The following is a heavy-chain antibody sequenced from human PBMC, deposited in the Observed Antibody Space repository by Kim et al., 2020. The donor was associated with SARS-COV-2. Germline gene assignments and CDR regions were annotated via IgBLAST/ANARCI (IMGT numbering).Heavy chain of an antibody. Sequence: GGSLRLSCAASGFTLSSYAMTWVRQAPGKGLEWVSVISGSGGRTHYADSVKGRFTISRDNSKNTLYLQMNSLRAEDTAVYYCAKDLRDYGDPPTWFDPWGQGTLVTVFS. CDR2: ISGSGGRT. CDR3: AKDLRDYGDPPTWFDP. D-gene: IGHD4-17*01. J-gene: IGHJ5*02. V-gene: IGHV3-23*01. CDR1: GFTLSSYA.